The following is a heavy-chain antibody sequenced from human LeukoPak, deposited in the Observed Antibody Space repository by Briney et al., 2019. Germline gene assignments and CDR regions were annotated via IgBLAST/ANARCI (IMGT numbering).Heavy chain of an antibody. V-gene: IGHV3-7*01. J-gene: IGHJ4*02. CDR3: AREWIYYDSSGYYPANDY. Sequence: GGSLRLSCAASGFTFSSYEMNWVRQAPGKGLEWVANIKQDGSRKYYVDSVKGRFTISRDNAKNSLYLQMNSLRSEDTAVYYCAREWIYYDSSGYYPANDYWGQGTLVTVSS. CDR2: IKQDGSRK. CDR1: GFTFSSYE. D-gene: IGHD3-22*01.